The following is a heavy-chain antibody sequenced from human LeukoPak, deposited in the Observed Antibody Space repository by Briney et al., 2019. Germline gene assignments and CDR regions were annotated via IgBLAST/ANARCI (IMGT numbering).Heavy chain of an antibody. CDR2: INPNNGAT. D-gene: IGHD3-3*01. Sequence: ASVKVSCKASGYTFTGYYMHWVRQAPGQGLEWMGWINPNNGATKYAQKFQGRVTMTRDTSISTSYMDLSRLRSDDTAVYYCARVEYYDFWSGRYTTPFDYWGQGTLVTVSS. V-gene: IGHV1-2*02. J-gene: IGHJ4*02. CDR3: ARVEYYDFWSGRYTTPFDY. CDR1: GYTFTGYY.